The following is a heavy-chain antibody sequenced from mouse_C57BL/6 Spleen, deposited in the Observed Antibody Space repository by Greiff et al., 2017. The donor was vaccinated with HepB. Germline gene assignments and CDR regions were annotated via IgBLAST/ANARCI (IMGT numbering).Heavy chain of an antibody. CDR3: ASGATGAFDY. V-gene: IGHV1-69*01. CDR1: GYTFTSYW. J-gene: IGHJ2*01. CDR2: IDPSDSYT. D-gene: IGHD4-1*02. Sequence: QVQLQQPGAELVMPGASVKLSCKASGYTFTSYWMHWVKQRPGQGLEWIGEIDPSDSYTNYNQKFKGKSTLTVDKSSSTAYMQLSSLTSEDSAVYYCASGATGAFDYWGQGTTLTVSS.